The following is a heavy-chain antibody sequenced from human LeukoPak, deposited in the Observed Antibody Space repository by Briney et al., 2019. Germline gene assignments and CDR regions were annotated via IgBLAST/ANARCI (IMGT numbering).Heavy chain of an antibody. D-gene: IGHD6-19*01. CDR1: GLTFNDYA. CDR2: INSRGKTI. J-gene: IGHJ4*02. Sequence: GGSLRLSCAASGLTFNDYAMSWIRQAPGKGLECVSYINSRGKTIYYADSVKGRFTISRDNAKSSLYLQMNSLRAEDTAVYYCARVAEAGYFDYWGQGTLVTVSS. V-gene: IGHV3-11*01. CDR3: ARVAEAGYFDY.